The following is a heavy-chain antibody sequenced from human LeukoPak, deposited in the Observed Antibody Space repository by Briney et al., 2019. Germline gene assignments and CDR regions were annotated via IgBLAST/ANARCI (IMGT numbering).Heavy chain of an antibody. CDR2: IHYSGTT. J-gene: IGHJ4*02. CDR1: GASISAYY. Sequence: PSETLSLTCTVSGASISAYYWTWIRQPPGEGLEWIGFIHYSGTTYYNPSLKSRLTISLDTSKNQFSLQLSSVTTADTAVYYCVTTSGKSAVDHWGQGTLVTVSS. CDR3: VTTSGKSAVDH. V-gene: IGHV4-59*01. D-gene: IGHD6-6*01.